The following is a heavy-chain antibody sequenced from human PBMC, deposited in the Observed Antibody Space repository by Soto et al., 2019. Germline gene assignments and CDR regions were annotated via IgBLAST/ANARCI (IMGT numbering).Heavy chain of an antibody. V-gene: IGHV1-18*01. J-gene: IGHJ6*02. D-gene: IGHD3-16*01. CDR3: ARGGYYENVGGRLSDYVLAV. CDR2: ISPYNDYT. CDR1: GYTFIRYG. Sequence: GASVKVSCKASGYTFIRYGIAWVRQAPGQGLEWMGWISPYNDYTTYAEKLQGRVTMTADTSSKTVYMELRRLGSDDTAVYYCARGGYYENVGGRLSDYVLAVWGQGTTVPVSS.